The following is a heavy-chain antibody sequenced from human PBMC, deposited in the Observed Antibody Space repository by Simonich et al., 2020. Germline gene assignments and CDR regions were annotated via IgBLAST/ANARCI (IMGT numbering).Heavy chain of an antibody. Sequence: EVQLVESGGGLVQPGGSLRLSCAASVFTFSSYWMSWVRQDTGKGLECVANIKQDGSEKYYVDSVKGRFTISRDNAKNSLYLQMNSLRAEDTAVYYCARDGLGTAYYYYMDVWGKGTTVTVSS. D-gene: IGHD7-27*01. CDR2: IKQDGSEK. CDR3: ARDGLGTAYYYYMDV. V-gene: IGHV3-7*01. CDR1: VFTFSSYW. J-gene: IGHJ6*03.